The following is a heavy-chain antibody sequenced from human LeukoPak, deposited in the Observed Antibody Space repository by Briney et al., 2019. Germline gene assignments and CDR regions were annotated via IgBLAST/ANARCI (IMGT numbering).Heavy chain of an antibody. CDR1: EVTFVRYA. V-gene: IGHV3-48*04. CDR2: ISSSSFKI. CDR3: VRDPSYGRSWYYYMDV. J-gene: IGHJ6*03. D-gene: IGHD6-13*01. Sequence: GGSLRLSCAASEVTFVRYAMNCVRQAPGGGGEWVSYISSSSFKIGYADSVKGRFTISRDNSKNSLYLQMDSLRVEDTAVYYCVRDPSYGRSWYYYMDVWGKGTTVTVSS.